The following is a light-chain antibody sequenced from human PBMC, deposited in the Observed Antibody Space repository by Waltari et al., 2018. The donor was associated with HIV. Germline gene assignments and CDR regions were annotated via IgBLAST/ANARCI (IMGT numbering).Light chain of an antibody. CDR3: QQTLRSPQT. CDR2: WAT. V-gene: IGKV1-39*01. J-gene: IGKJ5*01. CDR1: QSIDNY. Sequence: DIQMTQSPSSLSASVGDTVTITCRARQSIDNYLNWYQQTPGKAPRLLIFWATRLQSGVPSRFIGSGSGSDFTLTVISLQPEDVATYYCQQTLRSPQTFGQGTRLDIK.